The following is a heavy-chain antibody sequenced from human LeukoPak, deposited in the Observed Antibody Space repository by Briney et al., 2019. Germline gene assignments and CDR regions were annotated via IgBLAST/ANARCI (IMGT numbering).Heavy chain of an antibody. V-gene: IGHV3-23*01. CDR2: ISGSGGST. Sequence: PGGSLRLSCAASGFTFSSYGMHWVRQAPGKGLEWVSAISGSGGSTYYADSVKGRFTISRDNSKNTLYLQMDSLRAEDTAVYYCARRDYGSGSYYIDYWXXGTXXXVSX. CDR1: GFTFSSYG. D-gene: IGHD3-10*01. J-gene: IGHJ4*01. CDR3: ARRDYGSGSYYIDY.